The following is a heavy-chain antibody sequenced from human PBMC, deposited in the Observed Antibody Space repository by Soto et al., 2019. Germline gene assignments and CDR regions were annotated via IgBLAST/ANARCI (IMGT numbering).Heavy chain of an antibody. CDR2: INPSGDRK. CDR1: GFSFSDYF. J-gene: IGHJ6*02. CDR3: VRSRAVVTATPRGGTYYYGMDV. D-gene: IGHD2-21*02. Sequence: ASVKVSCKASGFSFSDYFMHWVRQAPGQGLEWMGIINPSGDRKDYAQKFQGRVTITRDTSTSTVYMDMSSLRYEDTAVYYCVRSRAVVTATPRGGTYYYGMDVWGQGTTVTVSS. V-gene: IGHV1-46*01.